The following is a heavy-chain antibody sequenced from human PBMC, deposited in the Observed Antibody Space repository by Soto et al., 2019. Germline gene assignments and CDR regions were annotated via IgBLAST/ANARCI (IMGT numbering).Heavy chain of an antibody. CDR3: AKDTPRAYDILTGRSYYYYGMDV. D-gene: IGHD3-9*01. V-gene: IGHV3-43*01. J-gene: IGHJ6*02. Sequence: GGSLRLSCAASGFTFDDYTMHWVRQAPGKGLEWVSLISWDGGSTYYADSVKGRFTISRDNSKNSLYLQMNSLRTEDTALYYCAKDTPRAYDILTGRSYYYYGMDVWGQGTTVTV. CDR1: GFTFDDYT. CDR2: ISWDGGST.